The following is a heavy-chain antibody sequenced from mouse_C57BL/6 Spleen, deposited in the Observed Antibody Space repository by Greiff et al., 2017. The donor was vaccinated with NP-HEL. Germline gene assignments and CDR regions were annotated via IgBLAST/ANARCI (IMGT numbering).Heavy chain of an antibody. D-gene: IGHD2-4*01. Sequence: VMLVESGAELMKPGASVKLSCKATGYTFTGYWIEWVKQRPGHGLEWIGEILPGSGSTNYNEKFKGKATFTADTSSNTAYMQLSSLTTEDSAIYYCARERVYDYDGGFAYWGQGTLVTVSA. J-gene: IGHJ3*01. CDR3: ARERVYDYDGGFAY. V-gene: IGHV1-9*01. CDR2: ILPGSGST. CDR1: GYTFTGYW.